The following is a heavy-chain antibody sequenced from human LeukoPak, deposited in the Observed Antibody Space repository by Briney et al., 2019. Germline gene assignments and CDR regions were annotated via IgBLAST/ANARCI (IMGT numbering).Heavy chain of an antibody. D-gene: IGHD3-10*02. CDR3: AELGITMIGGV. CDR2: ISSSGSTI. J-gene: IGHJ6*04. V-gene: IGHV3-48*04. CDR1: GFTFSSYW. Sequence: GGSLRLSCAASGFTFSSYWMNWVRQAPGKGLGWVSYISSSGSTIYYADSVKGRFTISRGNAKNSLYLQMNSLRAEDTAVYYCAELGITMIGGVWGKGTTVTISS.